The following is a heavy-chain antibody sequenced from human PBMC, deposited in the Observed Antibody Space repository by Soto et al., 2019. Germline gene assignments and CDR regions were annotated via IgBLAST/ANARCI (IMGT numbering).Heavy chain of an antibody. V-gene: IGHV1-18*01. CDR1: GYVFIGYG. D-gene: IGHD3-10*01. Sequence: QVQLVQSGAEVKKPGASVKVSCKASGYVFIGYGISWVRQAPGQGLEWMGRISTYDCHTNYAQNFQGRVTMTTDTSTSTAYMELRSLRSDDTAVYYCARDLDGSGSYYTDYWGPGTLVTVSS. J-gene: IGHJ4*01. CDR3: ARDLDGSGSYYTDY. CDR2: ISTYDCHT.